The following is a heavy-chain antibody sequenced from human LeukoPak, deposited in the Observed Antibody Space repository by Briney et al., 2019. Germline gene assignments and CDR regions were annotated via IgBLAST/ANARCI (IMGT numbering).Heavy chain of an antibody. CDR3: ARVIRTYYYDSSGYFFDY. Sequence: SETLSLTCTVSGGSISSYYWSWIRQPPGKGLEWIGYIYYSGSTNYNPSLKSRVTISVDTSKNQFSLKLSSVTAADTAVYYCARVIRTYYYDSSGYFFDYWGQGTLVTVSS. CDR1: GGSISSYY. J-gene: IGHJ4*02. CDR2: IYYSGST. V-gene: IGHV4-59*01. D-gene: IGHD3-22*01.